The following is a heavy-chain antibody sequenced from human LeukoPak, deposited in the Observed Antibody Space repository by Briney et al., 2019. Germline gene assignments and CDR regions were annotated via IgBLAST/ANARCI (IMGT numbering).Heavy chain of an antibody. V-gene: IGHV3-30*03. Sequence: PGGSLRLSCAASGFTFSSYGMNWVRQAPGKGLEWVAVISYDGSNKYYADSVKGRFTISRDNSKNTVYLQMNSLRVEDTAVYYCARDRAGTQAWVEFDPWGQGTLVTVSS. CDR3: ARDRAGTQAWVEFDP. D-gene: IGHD3-10*01. J-gene: IGHJ5*02. CDR2: ISYDGSNK. CDR1: GFTFSSYG.